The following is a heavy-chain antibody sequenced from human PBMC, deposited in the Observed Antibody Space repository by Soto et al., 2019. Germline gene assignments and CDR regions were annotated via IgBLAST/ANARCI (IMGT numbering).Heavy chain of an antibody. Sequence: GASVKVSCKASGGTLSSYTFSWVRQAPGQGLEWMGRVIPNLGVTNYAKKIQGRFTIVVDTSTSTAYMELSSLRYEDKGVYYCARCKTDYYDSSGYYYAYYFDYWGQGTLVTVS. CDR2: VIPNLGVT. J-gene: IGHJ4*02. CDR1: GGTLSSYT. D-gene: IGHD3-22*01. CDR3: ARCKTDYYDSSGYYYAYYFDY. V-gene: IGHV1-69*02.